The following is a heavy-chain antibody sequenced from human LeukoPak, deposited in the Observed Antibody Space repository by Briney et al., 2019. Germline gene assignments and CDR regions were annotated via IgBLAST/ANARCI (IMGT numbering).Heavy chain of an antibody. J-gene: IGHJ4*02. Sequence: PGGSLRLSCAASGFTFSNHAMSWVRQAPGKGLEWVSAISGSGGSTYYADSVRGRFTISRDNSKNMVYLQMKSLRAEDTAVYYCAKRYYSDSSGYLGSLNYWGQGTLVTVSS. CDR3: AKRYYSDSSGYLGSLNY. D-gene: IGHD3-22*01. V-gene: IGHV3-23*01. CDR2: ISGSGGST. CDR1: GFTFSNHA.